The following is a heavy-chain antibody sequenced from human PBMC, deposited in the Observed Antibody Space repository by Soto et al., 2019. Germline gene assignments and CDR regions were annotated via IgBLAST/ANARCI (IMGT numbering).Heavy chain of an antibody. J-gene: IGHJ4*02. D-gene: IGHD3-22*01. Sequence: SGPTLVNPTQTLTLTCTFSGFSLSTSGVGVGWIRQPPGKALEWLALIYWDDDKRYSPSLKSRLTITKDTSKNQMVLTMTNMDPVDTATYYCAHRLLNYYDSSGYDFDYWGQGTLVTVSS. CDR3: AHRLLNYYDSSGYDFDY. CDR1: GFSLSTSGVG. V-gene: IGHV2-5*02. CDR2: IYWDDDK.